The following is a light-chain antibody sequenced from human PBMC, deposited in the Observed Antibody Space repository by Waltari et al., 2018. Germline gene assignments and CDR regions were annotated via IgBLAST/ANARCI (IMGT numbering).Light chain of an antibody. J-gene: IGKJ2*01. CDR3: QQYYSAPYT. V-gene: IGKV4-1*01. CDR2: WAS. CDR1: QNVLYSSNNKNY. Sequence: DIVMTQSPDSLAVSLGERATINCKSSQNVLYSSNNKNYLAWYQQKPGQPPKLLIYWASTRESGVPARFSGSGSGTDFTLTISSLQAEDVAVYYCQQYYSAPYTFGQGTKLDTK.